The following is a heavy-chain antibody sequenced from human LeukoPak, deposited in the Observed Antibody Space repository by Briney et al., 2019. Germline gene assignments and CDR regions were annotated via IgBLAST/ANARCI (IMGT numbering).Heavy chain of an antibody. V-gene: IGHV3-23*01. CDR1: GFTFSSYA. CDR2: ISGSGGST. CDR3: AKGPTYYYDSSGYYWDY. Sequence: GGSLRLSCAASGFTFSSYAMNWVRQAPGKGLEWVSAISGSGGSTYYADSVKGRFTISRDNSKNTLYLQMNSLRAEDTAVYYCAKGPTYYYDSSGYYWDYWGQGTLVTVSS. J-gene: IGHJ4*02. D-gene: IGHD3-22*01.